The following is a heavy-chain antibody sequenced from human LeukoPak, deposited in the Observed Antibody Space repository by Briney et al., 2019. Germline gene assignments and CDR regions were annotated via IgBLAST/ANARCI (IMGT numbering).Heavy chain of an antibody. CDR1: GGSISSNY. D-gene: IGHD2-8*02. CDR3: ARGDPTGRPGIAFDY. CDR2: FHDSSGP. J-gene: IGHJ4*02. Sequence: SETLSLTCTVSGGSISSNYWSWIRQPPGPGLGWVGYFHDSSGPNYNPSLRSRASISIDTSKSQYSLELGSVTAADTAVYYCARGDPTGRPGIAFDYWAQGTLVTVSS. V-gene: IGHV4-59*01.